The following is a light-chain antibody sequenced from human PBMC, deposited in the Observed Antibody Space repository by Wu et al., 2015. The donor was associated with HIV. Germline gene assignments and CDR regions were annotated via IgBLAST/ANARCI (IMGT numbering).Light chain of an antibody. Sequence: IRIIQSPSSLSASTGDRVTITCRASQGINNYVAWYQQKPGKAPKVLIYAAFTLQSGVPSRFSGSGSETDFTLTISCLQSEDFATYYCQQYYSYPPTFGGGTKVEIK. J-gene: IGKJ4*01. CDR2: AAF. CDR3: QQYYSYPPT. V-gene: IGKV1-8*01. CDR1: QGINNY.